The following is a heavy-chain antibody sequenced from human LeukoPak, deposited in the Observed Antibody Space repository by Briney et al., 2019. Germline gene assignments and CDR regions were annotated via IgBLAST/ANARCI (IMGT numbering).Heavy chain of an antibody. Sequence: SETLSLTCTVSGVSISSSNSYWGWIRQPPGKGLEWIGSIYYSGNTYYNASLKSQVSISIDTSKNQFSLKLSSVTAADTAVYYCARVAGYCSGGSWCYFDYWGQGTLVTVSS. D-gene: IGHD2-15*01. CDR1: GVSISSSNSY. V-gene: IGHV4-39*07. J-gene: IGHJ4*02. CDR3: ARVAGYCSGGSWCYFDY. CDR2: IYYSGNT.